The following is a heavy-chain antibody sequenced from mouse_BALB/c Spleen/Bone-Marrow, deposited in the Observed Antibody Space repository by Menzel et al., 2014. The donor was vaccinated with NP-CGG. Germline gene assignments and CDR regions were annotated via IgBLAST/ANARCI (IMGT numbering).Heavy chain of an antibody. CDR3: TRRGFAY. Sequence: DVQLQESGGGLVQPGGSMKLSCVASGFTFSNYWMNWVRQSPEKGLEWVAEIRLKSNNYATHYAESVKGRFTISRDDSKSSVYLQMNNLRAEDTGIYYCTRRGFAYWGQGTLVTVSA. V-gene: IGHV6-6*02. J-gene: IGHJ3*01. CDR1: GFTFSNYW. CDR2: IRLKSNNYAT.